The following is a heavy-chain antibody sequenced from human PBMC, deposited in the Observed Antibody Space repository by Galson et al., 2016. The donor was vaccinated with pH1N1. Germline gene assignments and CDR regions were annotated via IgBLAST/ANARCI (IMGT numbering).Heavy chain of an antibody. V-gene: IGHV3-7*01. CDR2: IKEDGSET. CDR3: ARAIGSHSAY. D-gene: IGHD2-21*01. Sequence: SLRLSCAASGFTFSNYWMHWVRQVPGKGLEWVANIKEDGSETYYVDSVRGRFTISRDNAKNSLYLQMNSLRDEDTALYYCARAIGSHSAYWGQGTLVTVSS. J-gene: IGHJ4*02. CDR1: GFTFSNYW.